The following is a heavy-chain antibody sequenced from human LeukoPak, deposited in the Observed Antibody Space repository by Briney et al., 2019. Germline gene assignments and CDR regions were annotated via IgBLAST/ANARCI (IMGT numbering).Heavy chain of an antibody. D-gene: IGHD3-22*01. V-gene: IGHV3-11*01. CDR3: AKGFYYYEECDP. CDR2: ISSSGSTI. CDR1: GFTFSDYY. J-gene: IGHJ5*02. Sequence: PGGSLRLSCAASGFTFSDYYMSWIRQPPGKGLEWVSYISSSGSTIYYAASVKGRFTISRGNAKNSLYLQMNSLRAEDTAVYYRAKGFYYYEECDPWGQGTLVTVSS.